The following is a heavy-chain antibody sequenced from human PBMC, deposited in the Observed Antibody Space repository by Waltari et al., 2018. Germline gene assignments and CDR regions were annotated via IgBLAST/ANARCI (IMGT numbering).Heavy chain of an antibody. CDR3: ARNRGSSWYRYYYYYMDV. V-gene: IGHV1-8*01. Sequence: QVQLVQSGAEVKKPGASVKVSCKASGYTFTSYDINWVRQATGQGLEWMGWMNPNSGNTGYAQKFQGRVTMTRNTSISTAYMELSSLRSEDTAVYYCARNRGSSWYRYYYYYMDVWGKGTTVTVSS. CDR1: GYTFTSYD. D-gene: IGHD6-13*01. CDR2: MNPNSGNT. J-gene: IGHJ6*03.